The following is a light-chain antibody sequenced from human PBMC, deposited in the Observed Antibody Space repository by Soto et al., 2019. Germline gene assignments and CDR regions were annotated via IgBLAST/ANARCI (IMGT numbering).Light chain of an antibody. V-gene: IGKV3-20*01. J-gene: IGKJ1*01. CDR2: GAS. CDR3: QQYHNSPPT. CDR1: QSVSSSY. Sequence: EGVLTQSPGTLSLSPGERATLSCRASQSVSSSYLAWYQRKPGQAPRILIYGASSRDTGIPDRFSGGGSGTDCTLTISRLEPEDFAVYYCQQYHNSPPTFGQGTKVDIK.